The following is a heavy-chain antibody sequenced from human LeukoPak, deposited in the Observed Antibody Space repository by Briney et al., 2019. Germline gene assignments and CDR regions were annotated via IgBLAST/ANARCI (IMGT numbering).Heavy chain of an antibody. V-gene: IGHV3-9*01. D-gene: IGHD3-10*01. J-gene: IGHJ4*02. CDR1: GFTFDDYA. CDR2: ISWNSGSI. Sequence: GGSLRLSCAASGFTFDDYAMHWVRQAPGKGLEWVSGISWNSGSIGYADSVKGRFTISRDNAKNSLYLQMNSLRAEDTALYYCAKDPEGSGSFSLDYWGQGTLVTVSS. CDR3: AKDPEGSGSFSLDY.